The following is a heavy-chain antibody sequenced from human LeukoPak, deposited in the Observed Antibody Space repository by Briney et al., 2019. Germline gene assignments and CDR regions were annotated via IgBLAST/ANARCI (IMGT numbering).Heavy chain of an antibody. Sequence: PSETLSLTCTVSGGSIGSYYWSWVRQPPGKGLEWIGYIYYSGSTNYNPSLKSRVTISVVTSKNQFSLKLSSVTAADTAVYYCARERIAVAGGYYFDYWGQGTLVTVSS. CDR1: GGSIGSYY. V-gene: IGHV4-59*01. CDR2: IYYSGST. CDR3: ARERIAVAGGYYFDY. D-gene: IGHD6-19*01. J-gene: IGHJ4*02.